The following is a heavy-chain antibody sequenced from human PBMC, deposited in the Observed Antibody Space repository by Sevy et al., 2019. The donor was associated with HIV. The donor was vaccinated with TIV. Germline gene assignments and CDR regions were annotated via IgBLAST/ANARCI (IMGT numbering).Heavy chain of an antibody. J-gene: IGHJ4*02. CDR2: IGYDGDTK. Sequence: GGSLRLSCAASGVTFSYYGMHWVRQAPGKGLEWVAFIGYDGDTKYFEDSVKGRFTISRDTSKNTLYLQMNSLRTEDTAFYYCAKNSAAAGIGDFDYWGQGTLVTVSS. D-gene: IGHD6-13*01. CDR1: GVTFSYYG. CDR3: AKNSAAAGIGDFDY. V-gene: IGHV3-30*02.